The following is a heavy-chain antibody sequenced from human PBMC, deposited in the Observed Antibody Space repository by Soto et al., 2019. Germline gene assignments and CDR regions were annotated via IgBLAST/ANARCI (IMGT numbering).Heavy chain of an antibody. J-gene: IGHJ4*02. Sequence: EVQLLESGGGLVQPGGSLRLSCAASGFTFSSYAMSWVRQAPGKGLEWVSGISSSGGSTYYADSVKGRFTISRDNTKNTLYLQMNSLRAEDTAVYYCATGGGDYGSGSYPFWYWGQGTLVTVSS. CDR2: ISSSGGST. CDR1: GFTFSSYA. V-gene: IGHV3-23*01. D-gene: IGHD3-10*01. CDR3: ATGGGDYGSGSYPFWY.